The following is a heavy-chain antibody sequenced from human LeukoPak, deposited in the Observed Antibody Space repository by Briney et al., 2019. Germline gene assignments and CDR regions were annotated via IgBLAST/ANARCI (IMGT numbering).Heavy chain of an antibody. D-gene: IGHD1-26*01. CDR3: ARSLVGATHAFDI. Sequence: ASVKVSCKASGYTFTYRYLHWVRQAPGQALEWMGWITPFNGNTNYAQKFQDRVTITRDRSMSTAYMELSSLRSEDTAMYYCARSLVGATHAFDIWGQGTMVTVSS. J-gene: IGHJ3*02. CDR2: ITPFNGNT. CDR1: GYTFTYRY. V-gene: IGHV1-45*02.